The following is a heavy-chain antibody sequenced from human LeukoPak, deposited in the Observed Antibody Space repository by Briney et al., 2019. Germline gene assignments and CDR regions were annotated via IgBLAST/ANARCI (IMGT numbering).Heavy chain of an antibody. Sequence: PGGSLRLSCAASGFTFSNHWMSWVRQAPGKGLQWVANIKQDGSSIYYVDSVRGRFTISRDNARNSLYLQMNSLRAGDTAVYYCVRDVDYWGQGTLVTVSS. V-gene: IGHV3-7*01. J-gene: IGHJ4*02. CDR3: VRDVDY. CDR2: IKQDGSSI. CDR1: GFTFSNHW.